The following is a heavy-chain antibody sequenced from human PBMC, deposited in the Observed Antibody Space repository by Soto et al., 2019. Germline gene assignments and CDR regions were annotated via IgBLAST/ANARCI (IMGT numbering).Heavy chain of an antibody. Sequence: LCGGSVNNRTYYWSWIRQPPGKRLEWIGYVYYSGTTNYNPSLKSRVSISVDTSKNQFSLSLSSVTAADTALYYCARTTAVPNTLRSRYYFDYWGQGTLVTVSS. V-gene: IGHV4-61*01. CDR1: GGSVNNRTYY. CDR3: ARTTAVPNTLRSRYYFDY. J-gene: IGHJ4*02. D-gene: IGHD4-17*01. CDR2: VYYSGTT.